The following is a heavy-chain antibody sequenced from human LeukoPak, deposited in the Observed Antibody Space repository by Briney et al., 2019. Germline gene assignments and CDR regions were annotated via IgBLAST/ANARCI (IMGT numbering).Heavy chain of an antibody. Sequence: ASVKVSCKASGGTFSSYAISWVRQAPGQGLEWMGGIIPIFGTANYAQKFQGRVTITTDESTSTAYMELSSLRSEDTAVYYCARGLRTIFGVDEYYMDVWGKGTTVTVSS. CDR2: IIPIFGTA. D-gene: IGHD3-3*01. CDR1: GGTFSSYA. CDR3: ARGLRTIFGVDEYYMDV. J-gene: IGHJ6*03. V-gene: IGHV1-69*05.